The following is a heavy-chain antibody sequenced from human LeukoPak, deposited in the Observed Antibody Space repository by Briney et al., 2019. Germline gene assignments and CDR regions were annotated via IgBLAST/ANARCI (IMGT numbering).Heavy chain of an antibody. CDR3: AKQRDYYDSSGYYRGYYFDY. CDR1: GFTFSSYA. V-gene: IGHV3-23*01. CDR2: ISGSSTRT. Sequence: GGSLRLSCADPGFTFSSYAMSWVRQAPGKGLEWVSSISGSSTRTYYADSVKGRFTVSRDNPKNTLYLQMNSLRAEDTAVYYCAKQRDYYDSSGYYRGYYFDYWGQGTLVTVSS. J-gene: IGHJ4*02. D-gene: IGHD3-22*01.